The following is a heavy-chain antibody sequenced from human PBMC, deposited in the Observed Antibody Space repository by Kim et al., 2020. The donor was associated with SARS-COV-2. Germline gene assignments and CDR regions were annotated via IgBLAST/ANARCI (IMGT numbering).Heavy chain of an antibody. V-gene: IGHV1-69*01. CDR3: ARVGIAAAGPFDY. D-gene: IGHD6-13*01. J-gene: IGHJ4*02. Sequence: YAQKFQGRVTITADESTSTAYMELSSLRSEDTAVYYCARVGIAAAGPFDYWGQGTLVTVSS.